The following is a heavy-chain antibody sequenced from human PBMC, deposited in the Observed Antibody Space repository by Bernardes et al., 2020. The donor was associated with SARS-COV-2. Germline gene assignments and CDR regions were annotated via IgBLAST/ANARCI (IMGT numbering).Heavy chain of an antibody. J-gene: IGHJ3*02. Sequence: ETLSLTCTVSGGSISSSSYYWGWIRQPPGKGLEWIGSIYYSGSTYYNPSLKSRVTISVDTSKNQFSLKLSSVTAADTAVYYCARRYYYDSNAFDIWGQGTMVTVSS. D-gene: IGHD3-22*01. CDR1: GGSISSSSYY. CDR2: IYYSGST. CDR3: ARRYYYDSNAFDI. V-gene: IGHV4-39*01.